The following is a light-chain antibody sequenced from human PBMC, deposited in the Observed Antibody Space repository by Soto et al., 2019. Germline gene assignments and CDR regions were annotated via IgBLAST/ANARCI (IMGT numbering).Light chain of an antibody. CDR3: QQYDSSPWT. CDR1: QSVRSSF. Sequence: ESVLTQSPGTLSLSPGERATLSCRASQSVRSSFLAWYQLKPGQAPRLLIYGASSRATGIPDRFSGSGSGTNLPLPIRRLEPEDFAVYYCQQYDSSPWTFGQGTKVEIK. CDR2: GAS. J-gene: IGKJ1*01. V-gene: IGKV3-20*01.